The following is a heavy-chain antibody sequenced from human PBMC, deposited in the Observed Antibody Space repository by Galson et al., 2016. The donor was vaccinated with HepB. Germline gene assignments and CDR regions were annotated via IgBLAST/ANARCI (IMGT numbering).Heavy chain of an antibody. V-gene: IGHV4-39*07. J-gene: IGHJ5*02. CDR2: ISHTGST. CDR1: GDPISAHGAY. Sequence: SETLSLTCTVSGDPISAHGAYWGWIRQAPGKGLDWIASISHTGSTYHNPSPKSRVTISVDTSKNQVSLRLRSVTAADTAFYYCARDLDDHVLTAHYTGFGGLDPWGQGILVTVSS. CDR3: ARDLDDHVLTAHYTGFGGLDP. D-gene: IGHD3-16*01.